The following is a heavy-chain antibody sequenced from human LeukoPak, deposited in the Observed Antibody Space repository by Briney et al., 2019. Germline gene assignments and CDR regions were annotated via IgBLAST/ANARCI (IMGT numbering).Heavy chain of an antibody. V-gene: IGHV5-51*01. D-gene: IGHD3-22*01. Sequence: GESLKISCKGSGYSFTSYWIGWVRQMPGKGLEWMGIIYPGDSDTRYSPSFQGQATISADKSISTAYLQWSSLKASDTAMYYCARGNYYDSSGYNTGAFDIWGQGTMVTVSS. CDR1: GYSFTSYW. J-gene: IGHJ3*02. CDR3: ARGNYYDSSGYNTGAFDI. CDR2: IYPGDSDT.